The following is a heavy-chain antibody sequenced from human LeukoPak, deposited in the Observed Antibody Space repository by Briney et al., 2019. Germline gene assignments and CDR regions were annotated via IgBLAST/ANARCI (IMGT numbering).Heavy chain of an antibody. CDR2: INHSGST. CDR1: GGSFSGYY. V-gene: IGHV4-34*01. D-gene: IGHD5-12*01. CDR3: ARAPWLRYTFDY. Sequence: SETQSLTCAVYGGSFSGYYWSWIRQPPGKGLEWIGEINHSGSTNYNPSLKSRVTISVDTSKNQFSLKLSSVTAADTAVYYCARAPWLRYTFDYWGQGTLVTVSS. J-gene: IGHJ4*02.